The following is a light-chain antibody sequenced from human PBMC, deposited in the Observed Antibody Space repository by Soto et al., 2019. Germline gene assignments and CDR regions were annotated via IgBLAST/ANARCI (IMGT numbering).Light chain of an antibody. V-gene: IGKV1-39*01. Sequence: TQSPGTLSLSPGERATLSCRASQSVSSSYLAWYQQKPGKAPKLLIYSASSLHSGVPSRFRGSGSGTDFTLTISGLQPEDFATYYCQQSYTTPSWTFGQGTTVEIK. J-gene: IGKJ1*01. CDR2: SAS. CDR1: QSVSSSY. CDR3: QQSYTTPSWT.